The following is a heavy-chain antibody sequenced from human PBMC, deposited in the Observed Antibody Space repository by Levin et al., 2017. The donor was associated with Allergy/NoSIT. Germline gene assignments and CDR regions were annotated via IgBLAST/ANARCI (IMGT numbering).Heavy chain of an antibody. CDR2: IIPIFDTP. D-gene: IGHD2-15*01. J-gene: IGHJ4*02. CDR1: GGTFSSYS. V-gene: IGHV1-69*13. CDR3: ARIGYADGWAATNDY. Sequence: SVKVSCKVSGGTFSSYSINWVRQAPGQGLDWMGGIIPIFDTPNYAQKFQGRVTITADESTSTAYMELSSLRSEDTALYYCARIGYADGWAATNDYWGQGTLVTVSS.